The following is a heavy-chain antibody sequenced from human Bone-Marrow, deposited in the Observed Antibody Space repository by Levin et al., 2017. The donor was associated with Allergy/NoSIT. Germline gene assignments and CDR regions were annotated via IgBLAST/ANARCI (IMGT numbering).Heavy chain of an antibody. CDR2: IIPILGIA. J-gene: IGHJ5*02. Sequence: ASVKVSCKASGGTFSSYPISWVRQAPGQGLEWMGRIIPILGIANYAQKFQGRVTITADKSTSTAYMELSSLRSEDTAVYYCARGTRDMRIWFDPWGQGTLVTVSS. D-gene: IGHD1-14*01. CDR3: ARGTRDMRIWFDP. V-gene: IGHV1-69*04. CDR1: GGTFSSYP.